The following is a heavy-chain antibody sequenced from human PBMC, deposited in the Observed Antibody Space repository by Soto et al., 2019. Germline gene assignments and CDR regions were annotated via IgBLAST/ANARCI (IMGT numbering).Heavy chain of an antibody. J-gene: IGHJ3*02. Sequence: ASVKVSCKASEYTFTSYAMHWVRQAPGQSLEWMGWINAGNGNTKYSQKFQGRVTITADESTSTAYMELSSLRSEDTAVYYCANTGSGYYFSGRAFDIWGQGTMVTVSS. CDR3: ANTGSGYYFSGRAFDI. CDR2: INAGNGNT. V-gene: IGHV1-3*01. D-gene: IGHD3-22*01. CDR1: EYTFTSYA.